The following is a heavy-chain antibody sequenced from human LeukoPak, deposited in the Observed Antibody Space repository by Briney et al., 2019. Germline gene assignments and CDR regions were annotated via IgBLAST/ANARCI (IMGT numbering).Heavy chain of an antibody. CDR3: ARGVRFDP. Sequence: SETLSLTCAVYGGSFSGYYWSWIRQPPGKGLEWIGEINHSGSTNYNPSLKSRVTISIDTSKNQFSLKLSSVTAADTAVYYCARGVRFDPWGQGTLVTVSS. V-gene: IGHV4-34*01. J-gene: IGHJ5*02. CDR1: GGSFSGYY. CDR2: INHSGST.